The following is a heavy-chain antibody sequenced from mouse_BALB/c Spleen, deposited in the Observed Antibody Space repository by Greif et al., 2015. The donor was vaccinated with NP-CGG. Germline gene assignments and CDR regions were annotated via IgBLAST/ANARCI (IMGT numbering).Heavy chain of an antibody. CDR1: GFSLTSYG. CDR2: IWAGGST. Sequence: VKVVESGPGLVAPSQSLSITCTVSGFSLTSYGVHWVRQPPGKGLEWLGVIWAGGSTNYNSALMSRLSISKDNSKNQVFLKTNSLQTDDSAMYYCARAITIGADYWGQGTTLTVSS. V-gene: IGHV2-9*02. J-gene: IGHJ2*01. D-gene: IGHD2-14*01. CDR3: ARAITIGADY.